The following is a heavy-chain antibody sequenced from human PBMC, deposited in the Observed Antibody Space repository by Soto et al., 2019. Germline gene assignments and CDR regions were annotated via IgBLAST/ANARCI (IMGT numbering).Heavy chain of an antibody. J-gene: IGHJ4*02. Sequence: ASVKVSCKASGYTVTGYYMHWVRQAPGQGLEWMGWIDPSSGGTNYAQKFQGRVTMTRDTSISTAYMELSGLRSDDTAVYYCARVSSGDYYFDYWGQGPLVPVSS. CDR2: IDPSSGGT. CDR3: ARVSSGDYYFDY. V-gene: IGHV1-2*02. D-gene: IGHD4-17*01. CDR1: GYTVTGYY.